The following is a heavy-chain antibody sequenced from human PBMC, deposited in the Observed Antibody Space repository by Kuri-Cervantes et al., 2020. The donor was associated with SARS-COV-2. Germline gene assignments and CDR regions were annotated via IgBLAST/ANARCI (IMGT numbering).Heavy chain of an antibody. J-gene: IGHJ5*02. V-gene: IGHV4-4*07. Sequence: SETLSLTCTVSGGSISSYYWSWIRQPAGKGLEWIGRIYTSGSTNYNPPLKSRVTISVDTSKNQFSLKLSSVTAADTAVYYCARDPNANHNNWFDPWGQGTLVTVSS. CDR1: GGSISSYY. CDR2: IYTSGST. CDR3: ARDPNANHNNWFDP. D-gene: IGHD4/OR15-4a*01.